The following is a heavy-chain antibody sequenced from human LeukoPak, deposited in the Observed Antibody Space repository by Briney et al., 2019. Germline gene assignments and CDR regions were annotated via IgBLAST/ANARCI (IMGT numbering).Heavy chain of an antibody. D-gene: IGHD2-21*01. V-gene: IGHV3-66*02. CDR2: IYSGGST. Sequence: PGGSLRLSCAASGCTVSSNYMSWVRQAPGKGLEWVSVIYSGGSTYYADSVKGRFTISRDNSKNTLYLQMNSLRAEDTAVYYCARDLSGGDCYWGQGTLVTVSS. J-gene: IGHJ4*02. CDR3: ARDLSGGDCY. CDR1: GCTVSSNY.